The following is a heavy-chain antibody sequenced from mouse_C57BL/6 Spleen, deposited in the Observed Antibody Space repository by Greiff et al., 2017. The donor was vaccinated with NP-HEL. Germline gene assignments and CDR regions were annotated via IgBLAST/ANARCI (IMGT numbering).Heavy chain of an antibody. V-gene: IGHV1-64*01. Sequence: QVQLQQPGAELVKPGASVKLSCKASGYTFTSYWMHWVKQRPGQGLEWIGMIHPNSGSTHYTEKFKSKATLTVDKSSSTAYMQLSSLTSEDSAVYYCARGEPMVTTDYWGQGTTLTVSS. CDR1: GYTFTSYW. D-gene: IGHD2-2*01. CDR2: IHPNSGST. J-gene: IGHJ2*01. CDR3: ARGEPMVTTDY.